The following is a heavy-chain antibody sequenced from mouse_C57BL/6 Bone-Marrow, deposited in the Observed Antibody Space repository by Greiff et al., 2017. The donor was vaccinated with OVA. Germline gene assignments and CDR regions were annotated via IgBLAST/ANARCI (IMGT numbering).Heavy chain of an antibody. V-gene: IGHV1-50*01. Sequence: QVQLKQPGAELVKPGASVKLSCKASGYTFTSYWMQWVKQRPGQGLEWIGEIDPSDSYTNYNQKFKGKATLTADKSSSTAYMELRSLTSEDSAVYFCASGERGYPLGYWGQGTTLTVSS. J-gene: IGHJ2*01. CDR2: IDPSDSYT. CDR3: ASGERGYPLGY. D-gene: IGHD2-2*01. CDR1: GYTFTSYW.